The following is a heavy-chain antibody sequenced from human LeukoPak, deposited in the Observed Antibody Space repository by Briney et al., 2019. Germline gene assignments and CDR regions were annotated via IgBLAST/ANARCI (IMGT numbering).Heavy chain of an antibody. CDR2: ISAYNGNT. J-gene: IGHJ3*02. CDR1: GYTFTSYG. CDR3: ARVQSGWLQPGDAFDI. V-gene: IGHV1-18*01. D-gene: IGHD5-24*01. Sequence: ASVKVYCKASGYTFTSYGISWVRQAPGQGLEWMGWISAYNGNTNYAQKLQGRVTMTTDTSTSTAYMELRSLRSDDTAVYYCARVQSGWLQPGDAFDIWGQGTMVTVSS.